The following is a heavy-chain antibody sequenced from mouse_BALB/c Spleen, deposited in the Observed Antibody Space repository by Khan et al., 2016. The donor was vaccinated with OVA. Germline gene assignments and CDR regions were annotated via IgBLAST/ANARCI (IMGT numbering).Heavy chain of an antibody. CDR1: GYSITSNYA. CDR3: ARGNYYGYAMDY. CDR2: ISYSGST. V-gene: IGHV3-2*02. D-gene: IGHD1-1*01. Sequence: EVQLQESGPGLVKPSQSLSLTCTVTGYSITSNYAWNWIRQFPGNKLEWMGYISYSGSTTYNPSLKSRISITRDTSKNQFFLQFNSVTTEDTATYYCARGNYYGYAMDYWCQGTSITVSS. J-gene: IGHJ4*01.